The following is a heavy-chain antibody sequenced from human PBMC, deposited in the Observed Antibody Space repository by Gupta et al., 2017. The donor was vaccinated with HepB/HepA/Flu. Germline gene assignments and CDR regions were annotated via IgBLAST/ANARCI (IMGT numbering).Heavy chain of an antibody. CDR1: GFTVSTFW. D-gene: IGHD2-2*02. Sequence: EVQLVVSGGGLSQAGRCVRLSCAASGFTVSTFWMSWVRQAPGKGLEWVANIKQDGSEKHYVDSVKGRFTISRDNAKNSLYLQMNSLRADDTAVYYCARWAYTFVAYWGQGTLVTVSS. CDR3: ARWAYTFVAY. CDR2: IKQDGSEK. V-gene: IGHV3-7*01. J-gene: IGHJ4*02.